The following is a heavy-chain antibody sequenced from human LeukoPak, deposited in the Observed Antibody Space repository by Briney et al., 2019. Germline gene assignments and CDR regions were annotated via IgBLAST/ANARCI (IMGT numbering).Heavy chain of an antibody. CDR1: GGSFSGYF. V-gene: IGHV4-34*01. Sequence: PSETLSLTCAVYGGSFSGYFWSWIRQPPGKGLEWIGEINHSGSTNHNPPLKSRVTISVDTAKNQFSLKLSSVTAADTAVYYCARRSKDSSGYYHFDYWGQGTLVTVSS. J-gene: IGHJ4*02. CDR3: ARRSKDSSGYYHFDY. D-gene: IGHD3-22*01. CDR2: INHSGST.